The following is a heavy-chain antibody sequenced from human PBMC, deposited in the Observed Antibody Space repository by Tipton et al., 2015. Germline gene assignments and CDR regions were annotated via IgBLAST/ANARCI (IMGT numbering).Heavy chain of an antibody. CDR2: IHHGGST. V-gene: IGHV4-39*07. J-gene: IGHJ4*02. Sequence: TLSLTCTVSGGSISSNSYYWGWIRQPPGKGLEWIGEIHHGGSTNYNPSLKSRVTMSVDTSKNQFSLHLSSVTAADTAVYYCAREVWYYDSSGYDYWGQGTLDTVSS. CDR1: GGSISSNSYY. D-gene: IGHD3-22*01. CDR3: AREVWYYDSSGYDY.